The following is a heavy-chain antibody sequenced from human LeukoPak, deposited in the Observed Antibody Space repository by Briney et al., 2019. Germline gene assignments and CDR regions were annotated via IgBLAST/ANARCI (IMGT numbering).Heavy chain of an antibody. CDR3: VRDYHGNAWGTFDY. D-gene: IGHD3-10*01. CDR2: INTLTGSP. V-gene: IGHV7-4-1*02. CDR1: GYSLKNYA. J-gene: IGHJ4*02. Sequence: ASVKVSCKASGYSLKNYAIHWVRQAPGQGLEWMGWINTLTGSPMYAQAFTGRFGFSLETSVKTAYLQITNLKAEDNAVYYCVRDYHGNAWGTFDYWGQGTLVTVSS.